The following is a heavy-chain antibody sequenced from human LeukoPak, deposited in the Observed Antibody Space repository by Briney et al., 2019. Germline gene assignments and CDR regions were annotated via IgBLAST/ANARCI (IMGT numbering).Heavy chain of an antibody. J-gene: IGHJ4*02. V-gene: IGHV3-23*01. D-gene: IGHD6-19*01. CDR1: GFTFSSYA. CDR2: ISGSGGST. Sequence: PGGSLRLSCAASGFTFSSYAMSWVRQAPGKGLEWVSAISGSGGSTYYADSVKGRFTISRDNSKNTLYLQMNSLRAEDTAVYYCAKDCGYSSGWYPFDYWGQGTLVTVSS. CDR3: AKDCGYSSGWYPFDY.